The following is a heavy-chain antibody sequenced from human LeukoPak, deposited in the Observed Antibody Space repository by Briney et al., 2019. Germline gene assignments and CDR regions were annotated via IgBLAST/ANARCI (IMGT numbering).Heavy chain of an antibody. CDR3: AKDLWFGELRYADWFDP. CDR1: GFTFSSYA. D-gene: IGHD3-10*01. Sequence: HPGGSLRLSCAASGFTFSSYAMSWVRQAPGKGLEWVSAISGSGGSTYYADSVKGRFTISRDNSKNTPYLQMNSLRAEDTAVYYCAKDLWFGELRYADWFDPWGQGTLVTVSS. J-gene: IGHJ5*02. V-gene: IGHV3-23*01. CDR2: ISGSGGST.